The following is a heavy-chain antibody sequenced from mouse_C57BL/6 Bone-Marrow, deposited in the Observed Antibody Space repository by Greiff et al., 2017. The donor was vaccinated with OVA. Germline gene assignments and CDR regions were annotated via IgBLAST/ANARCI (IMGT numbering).Heavy chain of an antibody. Sequence: VKLVESGAELVKPGASVPISCQASGYAFSNYWMNWVKQRPGKGLEWIGQIYPGDGDINSNGKFKGKATLTADKSSSTAYMQFSSLTSEDSAVYFCARGAYGGQGTTLTVSS. CDR2: IYPGDGDI. V-gene: IGHV1-80*01. CDR1: GYAFSNYW. CDR3: ARGAY. J-gene: IGHJ2*01.